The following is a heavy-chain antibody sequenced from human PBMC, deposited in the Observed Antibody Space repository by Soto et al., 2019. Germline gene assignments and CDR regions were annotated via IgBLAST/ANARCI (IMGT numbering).Heavy chain of an antibody. CDR2: FDPEDGET. D-gene: IGHD3-16*01. CDR3: TTILKPLRLRQFDP. V-gene: IGHV1-24*01. Sequence: ASVKVSCKVFGYTLTEVSMRWVRQTPGKGLEWLGSFDPEDGETIYAQKFQGRVTMTEDTSTDTAYMEFVSLTSEDTAIYYCTTILKPLRLRQFDPWGR. CDR1: GYTLTEVS. J-gene: IGHJ2*01.